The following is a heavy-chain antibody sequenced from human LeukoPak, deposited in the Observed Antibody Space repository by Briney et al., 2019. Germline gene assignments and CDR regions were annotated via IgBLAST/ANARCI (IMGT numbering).Heavy chain of an antibody. J-gene: IGHJ6*02. D-gene: IGHD3-10*01. CDR2: ISYDGSNK. CDR1: GSTFSSYA. CDR3: ARELGSYYYYYGMDV. V-gene: IGHV3-30*04. Sequence: GSLRLSCAASGSTFSSYAMHWVRQAPGKGLEWVAVISYDGSNKYYADSVKGRFTISRDNSKNTLYLQMNSLRAEDTAVYYCARELGSYYYYYGMDVWGQGTTVTVSS.